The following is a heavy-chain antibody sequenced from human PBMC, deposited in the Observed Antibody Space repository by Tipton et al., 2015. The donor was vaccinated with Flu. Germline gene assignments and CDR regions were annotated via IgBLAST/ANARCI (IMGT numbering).Heavy chain of an antibody. CDR3: AGRDYSNYVSEPKSWFDS. V-gene: IGHV4-38-2*01. D-gene: IGHD4-11*01. Sequence: LRLSCSVSGDSIGSPYFWGWIRQPPGKGLEWIGNIHQAGTTYYNPSLMSRITITVDRPKNHFSLRLTSVTAADTAVYYCAGRDYSNYVSEPKSWFDSWGQGTLVTVSS. CDR2: IHQAGTT. CDR1: GDSIGSPYF. J-gene: IGHJ5*01.